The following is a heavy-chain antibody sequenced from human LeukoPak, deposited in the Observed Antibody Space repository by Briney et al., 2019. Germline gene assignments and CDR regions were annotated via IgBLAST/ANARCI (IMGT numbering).Heavy chain of an antibody. Sequence: GGSLRLSCAGSRFTFSSYSLTWVRQAPGKGLEWVSYISRSSSIYYADSVKGRFTISRDDAKNSLYLQMNSLRADDTAVYYCARDGGGYSGSYFPLEYWGQGILVTVSS. CDR1: RFTFSSYS. J-gene: IGHJ4*02. CDR3: ARDGGGYSGSYFPLEY. V-gene: IGHV3-48*01. CDR2: ISRSSSI. D-gene: IGHD1-26*01.